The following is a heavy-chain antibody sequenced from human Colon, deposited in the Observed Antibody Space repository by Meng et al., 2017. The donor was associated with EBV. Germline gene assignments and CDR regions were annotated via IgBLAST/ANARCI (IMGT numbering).Heavy chain of an antibody. CDR2: VNHSKST. CDR1: GGSLSDYC. J-gene: IGHJ5*02. Sequence: QAQLQQWGAGLLKPSETLSLTCAVYGGSLSDYCCHWIRQPPGKGLEWIGEVNHSKSTNYNPSLKSRITISLDTSKNQFSLKLSSVTAADTAVYYCARGLAWFRELLSINWFDPWGQGTLVTVSS. CDR3: ARGLAWFRELLSINWFDP. D-gene: IGHD3-10*01. V-gene: IGHV4-34*02.